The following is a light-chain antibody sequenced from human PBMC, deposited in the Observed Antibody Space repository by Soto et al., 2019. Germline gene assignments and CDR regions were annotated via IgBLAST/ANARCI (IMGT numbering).Light chain of an antibody. V-gene: IGKV3-11*01. CDR1: QSVSSY. CDR2: DAS. Sequence: EIVLTQSPATLYLSPGERATLSCRASQSVSSYLAWYQQQPGQAPRLLIYDASYSTTSIPARISGSGSGTDFTLTISSLEPEDFAVYYCQQRSNWPPTFGPGTKVDIK. J-gene: IGKJ3*01. CDR3: QQRSNWPPT.